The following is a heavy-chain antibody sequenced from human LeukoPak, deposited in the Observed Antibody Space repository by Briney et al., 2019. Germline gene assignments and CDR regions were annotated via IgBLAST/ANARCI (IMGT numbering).Heavy chain of an antibody. Sequence: GGSLRLSCAASGFTFSSYAMSWGRQAPGKGLEWVSAISVSGGSTYYADSVKGRFTISRDNSKNTLYLQMNSLRAEDTAVYYCVGSGGSYDWFDPWGQGTLVTVSS. CDR2: ISVSGGST. V-gene: IGHV3-23*01. D-gene: IGHD1-26*01. CDR1: GFTFSSYA. J-gene: IGHJ5*02. CDR3: VGSGGSYDWFDP.